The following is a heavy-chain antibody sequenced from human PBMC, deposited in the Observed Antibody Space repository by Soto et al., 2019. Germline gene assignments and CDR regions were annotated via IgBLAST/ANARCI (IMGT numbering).Heavy chain of an antibody. CDR2: IYYSGGT. Sequence: QIQLRESGPGLVKPSETLSLTCTVSGGSITSGDYYWSWIRQPPGQGLEWVGYIYYSGGTSYNPSLKIRVTISLDTSRNQFSLKLSYVTAADTAVYYCARETDYYDGGGHPDYWGRGTLVTVSS. CDR1: GGSITSGDYY. D-gene: IGHD3-22*01. CDR3: ARETDYYDGGGHPDY. J-gene: IGHJ4*02. V-gene: IGHV4-30-4*01.